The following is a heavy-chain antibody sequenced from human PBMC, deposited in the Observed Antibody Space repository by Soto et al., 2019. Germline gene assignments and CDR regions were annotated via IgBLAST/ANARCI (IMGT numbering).Heavy chain of an antibody. Sequence: PSETLSFTCAVSGGSISSGGYSWSWIRQPPGKGLEWIGYIYHSGSTYYNSSLKSRVTISVDRSKNQFSLKLSSVTAADTAVYYCARTPDHWGQGTLVTVSS. V-gene: IGHV4-30-2*01. CDR3: ARTPDH. J-gene: IGHJ4*02. D-gene: IGHD2-15*01. CDR1: GGSISSGGYS. CDR2: IYHSGST.